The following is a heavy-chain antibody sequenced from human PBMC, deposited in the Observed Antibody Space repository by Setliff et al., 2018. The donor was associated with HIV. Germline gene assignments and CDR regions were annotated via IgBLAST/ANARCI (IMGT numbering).Heavy chain of an antibody. Sequence: SETLSLTCTLYGASFSGYFWSWIRQPPGKGLEWIGEINHAGSTNFNPSLKGRVTISVDMSKRQFSLHLASVTAADTAVYYCATLSGPVDHWGQGTLVTVSS. CDR3: ATLSGPVDH. V-gene: IGHV4-34*01. CDR2: INHAGST. CDR1: GASFSGYF. J-gene: IGHJ4*02. D-gene: IGHD3-3*01.